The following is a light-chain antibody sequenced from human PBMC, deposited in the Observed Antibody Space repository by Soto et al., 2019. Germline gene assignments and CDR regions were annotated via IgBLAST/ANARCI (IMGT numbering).Light chain of an antibody. V-gene: IGKV3-20*01. Sequence: EIVLTQSPGTLSLSPGERATLSCRASQSVSSSYLAWYQQKPGQAPRLLIYAASSRATAIPDRFSGSGSGTDFTLTISRLEPEDCAVYYCQQYGSSTGTFGQGTKVEIK. CDR1: QSVSSSY. CDR3: QQYGSSTGT. CDR2: AAS. J-gene: IGKJ1*01.